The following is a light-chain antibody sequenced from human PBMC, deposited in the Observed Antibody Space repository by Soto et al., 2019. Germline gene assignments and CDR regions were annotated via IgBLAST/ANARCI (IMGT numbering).Light chain of an antibody. CDR1: QSVSSY. CDR3: QQRSNWPST. CDR2: DAS. J-gene: IGKJ4*01. Sequence: EIVLTQSPATLSLSPGDRATLSCRASQSVSSYLAWYQQKPGQAPRLLIYDASNRATGIPARFSGSGSGTDFTLTMTCLEPEDFAVYYCQQRSNWPSTFGGGTKVEIK. V-gene: IGKV3-11*01.